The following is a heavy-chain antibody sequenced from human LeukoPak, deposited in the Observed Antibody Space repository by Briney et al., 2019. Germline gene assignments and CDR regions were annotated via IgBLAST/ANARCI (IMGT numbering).Heavy chain of an antibody. CDR1: GFTFSSYR. D-gene: IGHD3-22*01. CDR3: ARDRDSSGYYYGRGGAFDY. CDR2: ISSSSSYI. Sequence: GGSLRLSCAASGFTFSSYRMTGVRQAPGKGLEWVSSISSSSSYIYYADSVKGRFTHPRNNAKNSLYRQRNSRRAKEPAVYYCARDRDSSGYYYGRGGAFDYWGQGTLVTVSS. V-gene: IGHV3-21*01. J-gene: IGHJ4*02.